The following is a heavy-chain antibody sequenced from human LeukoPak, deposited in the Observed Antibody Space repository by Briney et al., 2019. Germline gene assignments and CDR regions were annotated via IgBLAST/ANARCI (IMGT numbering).Heavy chain of an antibody. CDR3: ARAGPSSSWHQFDW. Sequence: MTSETLSLTCTVSGGSISSSSYYWGWIRPPPGKGLEWIGSISYSASTYYTPSLKSRVTISVDTSKNQFSLKLSSVTAAHTAVYYCARAGPSSSWHQFDWWGQGTLVTVSS. V-gene: IGHV4-39*01. CDR1: GGSISSSSYY. J-gene: IGHJ4*02. D-gene: IGHD6-13*01. CDR2: ISYSAST.